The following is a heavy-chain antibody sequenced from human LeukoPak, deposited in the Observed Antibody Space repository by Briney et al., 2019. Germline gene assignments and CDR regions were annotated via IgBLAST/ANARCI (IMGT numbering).Heavy chain of an antibody. CDR3: ARESRIAVAGHFDY. CDR2: INHSGST. Sequence: PSETLSLTCAVYGGSFSGYYWSWIRQPPGKGLEWIGEINHSGSTNYNPSLKSRVTISVDTSTNQFSLKLSSVTAADTAVYYCARESRIAVAGHFDYWGQGTLVTVSS. D-gene: IGHD6-19*01. J-gene: IGHJ4*02. V-gene: IGHV4-34*01. CDR1: GGSFSGYY.